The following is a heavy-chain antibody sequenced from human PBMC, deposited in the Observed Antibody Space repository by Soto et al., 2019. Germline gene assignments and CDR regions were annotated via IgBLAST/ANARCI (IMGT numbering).Heavy chain of an antibody. CDR1: GCSFTSYW. D-gene: IGHD5-18*01. J-gene: IGHJ6*02. V-gene: IGHV5-51*01. Sequence: PGESLKISCKGSGCSFTSYWIGWVRQMPGKGLEWMGIIYPGDSDTRYSPSFQGQVTISADKSFSTAYLKWSSLKASDTALFYCARQGFLVTAMANPTDYYYYGMDVWGQGTTVTVSS. CDR2: IYPGDSDT. CDR3: ARQGFLVTAMANPTDYYYYGMDV.